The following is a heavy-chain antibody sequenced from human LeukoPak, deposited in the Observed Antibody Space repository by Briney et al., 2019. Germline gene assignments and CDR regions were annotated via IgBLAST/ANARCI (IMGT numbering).Heavy chain of an antibody. Sequence: ASVKVSCKASGYTFTSYGISWVRQAPGQGLEWMGWISAYNGNTNYAQKLQGRVTMTTDTSTSTAYMELRSLGSDDTAVYYCARVSPRYSSGWYGGGYYLDYWGQGTLVTVSS. CDR2: ISAYNGNT. J-gene: IGHJ4*02. CDR3: ARVSPRYSSGWYGGGYYLDY. V-gene: IGHV1-18*01. D-gene: IGHD6-19*01. CDR1: GYTFTSYG.